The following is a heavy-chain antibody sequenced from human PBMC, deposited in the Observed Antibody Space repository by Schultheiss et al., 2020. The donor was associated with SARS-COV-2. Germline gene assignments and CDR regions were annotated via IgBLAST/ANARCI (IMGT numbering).Heavy chain of an antibody. J-gene: IGHJ4*02. V-gene: IGHV3-21*01. CDR3: ARAIRYGYSGDY. CDR1: GFTFSSYS. D-gene: IGHD5-18*01. CDR2: ISSSSSYI. Sequence: GGSLRLSCAASGFTFSSYSMNWVRQAPGKGLEWVSSISSSSSYIYYADSVKGRFTISRDNAKNSLYLQMNSLRAEDTAVYYCARAIRYGYSGDYWGQGTLVTVS.